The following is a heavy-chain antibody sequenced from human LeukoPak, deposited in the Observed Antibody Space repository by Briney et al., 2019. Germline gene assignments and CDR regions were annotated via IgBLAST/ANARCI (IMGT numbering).Heavy chain of an antibody. CDR2: INTNTGNP. CDR3: ARDIVLRFLEWFPSPYYYYGMDV. D-gene: IGHD3-3*01. CDR1: GYTFTSYA. J-gene: IGHJ6*02. Sequence: GASVKVSCKASGYTFTSYAMNWVRQAPGQGLEWMGWINTNTGNPTYAQGFTGRFVFSLDTSVSTAYLQISSLKAEDTAVYYCARDIVLRFLEWFPSPYYYYGMDVWGQGTTVTVSS. V-gene: IGHV7-4-1*02.